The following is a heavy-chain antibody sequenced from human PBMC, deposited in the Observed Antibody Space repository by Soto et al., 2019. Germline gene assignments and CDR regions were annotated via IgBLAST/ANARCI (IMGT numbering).Heavy chain of an antibody. CDR3: ATNYGSGSTHFDS. Sequence: QVQLVQSGAEVKKPVSSVKVSCTASRGTLSYNTISWVRQAPGQGLEWMGRVIPMVDMSSYAQKFQGRVTITADKSTSTIYMVLNNLRSEDTAVYYCATNYGSGSTHFDSWGQGTLVTVSS. CDR1: RGTLSYNT. D-gene: IGHD3-10*01. V-gene: IGHV1-69*02. CDR2: VIPMVDMS. J-gene: IGHJ4*02.